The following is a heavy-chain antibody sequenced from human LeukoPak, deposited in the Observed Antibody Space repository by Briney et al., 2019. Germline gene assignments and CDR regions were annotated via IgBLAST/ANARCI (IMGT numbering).Heavy chain of an antibody. CDR1: GGSISSSSYY. J-gene: IGHJ4*02. CDR2: IYYSGST. V-gene: IGHV4-39*01. D-gene: IGHD4-23*01. Sequence: PSETLSLTCTVSGGSISSSSYYWGWIRQPPWKGLEWIGSIYYSGSTYYNPSLKSRVTISVDTSKNQFSLKLSSVTAADTAVYYCASPPGAGNSGVEYFDYWGQGTLVTVSS. CDR3: ASPPGAGNSGVEYFDY.